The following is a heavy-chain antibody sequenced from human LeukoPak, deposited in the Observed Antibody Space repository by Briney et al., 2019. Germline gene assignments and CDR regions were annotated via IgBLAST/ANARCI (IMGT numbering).Heavy chain of an antibody. CDR1: GGSISSYY. Sequence: SETLSLTCTVSGGSISSYYWSWIRQPPGKGLEWIGHIYYSGNTNYNPSLKSRVTISIDTSKNQFSLKLSSVTAADTAVYYCARDEIAAAGYFDYWGQGTLVTVSS. CDR2: IYYSGNT. CDR3: ARDEIAAAGYFDY. V-gene: IGHV4-59*12. D-gene: IGHD6-13*01. J-gene: IGHJ4*02.